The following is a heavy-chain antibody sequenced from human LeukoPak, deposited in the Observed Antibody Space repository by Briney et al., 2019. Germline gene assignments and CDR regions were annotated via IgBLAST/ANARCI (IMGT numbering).Heavy chain of an antibody. CDR1: GGSISSSTYY. J-gene: IGHJ3*02. V-gene: IGHV4-39*01. D-gene: IGHD3-22*01. CDR2: IYYGGST. CDR3: ARAYYYASSAFDI. Sequence: PSETLSLTCTVSGGSISSSTYYWDWIRQPPGKGQECIGSIYYGGSTYYNPSLKSRVIISVDTSKNQFSLKLSSVTAADTAVYYCARAYYYASSAFDIWGQGTMVTVSS.